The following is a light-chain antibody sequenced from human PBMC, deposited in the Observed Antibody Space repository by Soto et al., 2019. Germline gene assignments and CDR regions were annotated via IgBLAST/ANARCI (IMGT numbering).Light chain of an antibody. J-gene: IGKJ1*01. Sequence: EIVLTQSLGTLSLSPGERGTLSCMASQTVNSNYLAWYQRKPGQAPRLLIYGASNRATDIPHRFSGSGSGTVVTLTITRLEPEDFAVYYCQQYGSSPPTFGQGTKVEIK. CDR3: QQYGSSPPT. CDR2: GAS. V-gene: IGKV3-20*01. CDR1: QTVNSNY.